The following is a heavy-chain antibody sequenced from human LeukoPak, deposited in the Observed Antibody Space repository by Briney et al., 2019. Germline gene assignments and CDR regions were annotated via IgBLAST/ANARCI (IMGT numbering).Heavy chain of an antibody. CDR2: IYSGGST. D-gene: IGHD3-22*01. V-gene: IGHV3-53*01. Sequence: QPGGSLRLSCAASGFTVSSNYMSWVRQAPGKGLEWVSVIYSGGSTYYADSVKGRFTISRDNSNNTLYLQMNSLRAEDTAVYYCAREDYDSSGFQHWGQGTLVTVSS. CDR3: AREDYDSSGFQH. CDR1: GFTVSSNY. J-gene: IGHJ1*01.